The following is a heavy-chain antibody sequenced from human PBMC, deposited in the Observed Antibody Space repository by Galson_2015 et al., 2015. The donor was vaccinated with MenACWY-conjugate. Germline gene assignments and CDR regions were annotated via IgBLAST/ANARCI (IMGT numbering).Heavy chain of an antibody. Sequence: SVKVSCKASGYTFTTYGISWVRQAPGQGLEWMGWIGTNHGDRNYGDTNYAQKFKGRVTVTADTSTSTAYMELRSLRSDDTAVYYCARDLAVTELRGILWVLDYWGQGVQVTVSS. D-gene: IGHD2/OR15-2a*01. CDR3: ARDLAVTELRGILWVLDY. J-gene: IGHJ4*01. CDR1: GYTFTTYG. CDR2: IGTNHGDRNYGDT. V-gene: IGHV1-18*01.